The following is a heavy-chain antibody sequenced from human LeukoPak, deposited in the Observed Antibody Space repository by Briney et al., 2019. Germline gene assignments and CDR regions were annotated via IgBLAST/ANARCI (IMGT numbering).Heavy chain of an antibody. CDR2: INPNSGGT. CDR3: ARDLGWLLSYYYMDV. D-gene: IGHD3-22*01. V-gene: IGHV1-2*02. J-gene: IGHJ6*03. Sequence: ASVKVSCKASGYTFTGYYMHWVRQAPGQGLEWMGWINPNSGGTNYAQKFQGRVTMTRDTSISTAYMELSRLRSDDTAVYYCARDLGWLLSYYYMDVWGKGTTVTVSS. CDR1: GYTFTGYY.